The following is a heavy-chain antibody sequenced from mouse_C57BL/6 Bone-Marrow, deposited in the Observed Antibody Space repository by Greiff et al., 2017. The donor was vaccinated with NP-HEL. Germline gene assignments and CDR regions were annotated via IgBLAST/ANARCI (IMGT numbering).Heavy chain of an antibody. D-gene: IGHD2-4*01. CDR2: IWGVGST. V-gene: IGHV2-6*01. CDR3: ASIYYDYDWFAY. Sequence: VMLVESGPGLVAPSQSLSITCTVSGFSLTSYGVDWVRQSPGKGLEWLGVIWGVGSTNYNSALKSRLSISKDNSKSQVFLKMNSLQTDDTAMYYCASIYYDYDWFAYWGQGTLVTVSA. CDR1: GFSLTSYG. J-gene: IGHJ3*01.